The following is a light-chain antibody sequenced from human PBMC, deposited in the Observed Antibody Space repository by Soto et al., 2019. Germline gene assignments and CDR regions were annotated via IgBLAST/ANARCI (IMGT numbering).Light chain of an antibody. J-gene: IGLJ2*01. Sequence: QPALTQPPSASGTPGQRVFISCSGSSSNIGGTNYAYWYQQLPGAAPKLLMHSNNLRPSGVPERISGSKSGTSASLAISGLRSEDEAVYYCASWDDRLGAVIFGGGTKVTV. CDR3: ASWDDRLGAVI. CDR1: SSNIGGTNY. CDR2: SNN. V-gene: IGLV1-47*02.